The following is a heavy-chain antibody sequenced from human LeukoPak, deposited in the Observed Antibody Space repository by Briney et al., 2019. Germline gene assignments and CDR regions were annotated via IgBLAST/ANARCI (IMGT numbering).Heavy chain of an antibody. D-gene: IGHD2-21*02. CDR3: ARLTVGLYFDY. CDR2: IYYSGTT. CDR1: GDSASPYF. V-gene: IGHV4-59*08. Sequence: SETLSLTCSVSGDSASPYFWSWIRQPPGKGLEWIGYIYYSGTTNYNPSLKSRVTISIDTPKDQFSLKVNSVTAADTAVYYCARLTVGLYFDYWGQGNLVSVSS. J-gene: IGHJ4*02.